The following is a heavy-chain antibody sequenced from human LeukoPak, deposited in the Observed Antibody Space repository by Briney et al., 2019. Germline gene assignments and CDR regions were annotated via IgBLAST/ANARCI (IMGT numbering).Heavy chain of an antibody. J-gene: IGHJ5*02. D-gene: IGHD6-25*01. CDR1: GYTFTSYG. V-gene: IGHV1-18*01. Sequence: GASVKVSCKASGYTFTSYGISWVRQAPGQGLEWMGWIGAYNGNTNYAQKLQGRVTMTTDTSTSTAYMELRSLRSDDTAVYYCARMPTYSSDNWFDPWGQGTLVTVSS. CDR3: ARMPTYSSDNWFDP. CDR2: IGAYNGNT.